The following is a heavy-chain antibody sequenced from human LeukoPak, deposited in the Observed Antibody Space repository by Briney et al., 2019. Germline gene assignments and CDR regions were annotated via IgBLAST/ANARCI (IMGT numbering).Heavy chain of an antibody. CDR1: GFTFSSYA. CDR2: ISVSGGTT. Sequence: TGGSLRLSCAASGFTFSSYAMSWVRQAPGKGLEWVSAISVSGGTTYYADSVKGRFAIFRDNSKNTLYLQMNSLRAEDTAVYYCAVSTPYFDYWGQGTLVTVSS. J-gene: IGHJ4*02. V-gene: IGHV3-23*01. CDR3: AVSTPYFDY. D-gene: IGHD2-15*01.